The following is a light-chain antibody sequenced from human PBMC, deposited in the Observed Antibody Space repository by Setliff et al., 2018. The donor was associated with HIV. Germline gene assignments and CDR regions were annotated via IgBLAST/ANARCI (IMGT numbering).Light chain of an antibody. CDR1: SSDVGTYNY. Sequence: QSVLAQPRSVSGSPGQSVTFSCTGSSSDVGTYNYVSWYQQHPGKALKLMIYDVTRRPSGVPDRFSGSKSGNTASLTISGLQAEDEADYYCCSYAGSYTYIFGTGTKVTVL. J-gene: IGLJ1*01. CDR3: CSYAGSYTYI. CDR2: DVT. V-gene: IGLV2-11*01.